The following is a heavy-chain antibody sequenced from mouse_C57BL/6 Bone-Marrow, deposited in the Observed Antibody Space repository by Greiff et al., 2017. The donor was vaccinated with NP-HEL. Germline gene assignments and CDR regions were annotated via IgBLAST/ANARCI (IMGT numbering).Heavy chain of an antibody. Sequence: QVQLQQPGAELVMPGASVKLSCKAPGYTFTSYWMHWVKQRPGQGLEWIGEIDPSDSYTNYNQKFKGKSTLTVDKSSSTAYMQLSSLTSEDSAIYYCARERGYGSSCAMDYWGQGTSVTVSS. J-gene: IGHJ4*01. CDR3: ARERGYGSSCAMDY. CDR1: GYTFTSYW. V-gene: IGHV1-69*01. D-gene: IGHD1-1*01. CDR2: IDPSDSYT.